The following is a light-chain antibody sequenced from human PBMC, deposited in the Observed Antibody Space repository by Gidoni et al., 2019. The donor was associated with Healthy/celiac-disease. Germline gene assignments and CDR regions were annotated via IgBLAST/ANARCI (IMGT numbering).Light chain of an antibody. J-gene: IGKJ2*04. CDR1: QDISNY. CDR2: DAS. V-gene: IGKV1-33*01. Sequence: DIQMTQSPSSLSASVGDRVTITCQASQDISNYLNWYQQKPGKAPKLLIYDASNLETGVPSRFSGSGSGTDFTFTISSLQPEDIATYYCQQYDNLPPPRLCSFGQGTKLEIK. CDR3: QQYDNLPPPRLCS.